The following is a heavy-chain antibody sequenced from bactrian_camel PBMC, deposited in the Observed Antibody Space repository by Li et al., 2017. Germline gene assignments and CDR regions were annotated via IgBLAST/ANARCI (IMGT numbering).Heavy chain of an antibody. Sequence: HVQLVESGGGSVQAGESLTLSCVVSGAKYRSYCMGWFRQAPGKEREGVAVFASIGRDSTILYADSVKGRFTISRDSAKNTVYLQMNNLQPEDTATYYCAEGRGSRGEHCYSLNYWGQGTQVTVS. D-gene: IGHD6*01. CDR2: FASIGRDSTI. CDR3: AEGRGSRGEHCYSLNY. J-gene: IGHJ4*01. CDR1: GAKYRSYC. V-gene: IGHV3S1*01.